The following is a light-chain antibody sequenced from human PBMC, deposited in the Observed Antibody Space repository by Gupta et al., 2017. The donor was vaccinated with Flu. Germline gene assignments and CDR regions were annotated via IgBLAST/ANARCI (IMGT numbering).Light chain of an antibody. CDR3: QQYNDWRT. CDR2: GAS. V-gene: IGKV3-15*01. J-gene: IGKJ1*01. CDR1: QAVSSN. Sequence: EIVMTQSPATLSVSPGEEATLSCRASQAVSSNLACYQHKPGQAPRLLIYGASTRATGVPARCSGSGSGTEFTLTISSLQSEDFAVYYCQQYNDWRTFGQGTRVEI.